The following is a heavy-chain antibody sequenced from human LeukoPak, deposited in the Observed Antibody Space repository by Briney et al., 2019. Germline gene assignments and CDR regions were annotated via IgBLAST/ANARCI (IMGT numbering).Heavy chain of an antibody. CDR1: GGTFSSYT. J-gene: IGHJ4*02. CDR2: IIPILGIA. Sequence: SVKVSCKASGGTFSSYTISWVRQAPAQRLEWMGRIIPILGIANYAQKFQGRVTITADKSTSTAYMELSSLRSEDTAVYYCARVGGTGGGFDYWGQGTLVTVSS. D-gene: IGHD1-1*01. CDR3: ARVGGTGGGFDY. V-gene: IGHV1-69*02.